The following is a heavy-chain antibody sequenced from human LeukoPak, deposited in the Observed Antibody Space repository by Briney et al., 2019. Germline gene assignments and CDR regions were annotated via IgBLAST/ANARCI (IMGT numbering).Heavy chain of an antibody. CDR1: GFTFSSYA. Sequence: PGGSLRLSCAASGFTFSSYAMSWVRQAPGKGLEWVSAISGSGGSTYYADSVKGRFTISRDNSKNTLYLQMNSLRAEDTAVYYCAKDRGDFSLGSRYNWFDPWGQGTLVTVSS. V-gene: IGHV3-23*01. D-gene: IGHD3-3*01. J-gene: IGHJ5*02. CDR3: AKDRGDFSLGSRYNWFDP. CDR2: ISGSGGST.